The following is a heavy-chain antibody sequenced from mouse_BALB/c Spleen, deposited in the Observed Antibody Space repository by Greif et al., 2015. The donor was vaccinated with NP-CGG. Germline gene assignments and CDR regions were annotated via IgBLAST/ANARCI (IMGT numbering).Heavy chain of an antibody. J-gene: IGHJ3*01. CDR2: ISSGSSTI. CDR1: GFTFSSFG. CDR3: ASPLYYDYDVDWFAY. D-gene: IGHD2-4*01. V-gene: IGHV5-17*02. Sequence: EVQRVESGGGLVQPGGSRKLSCAASGFTFSSFGMHWVRQAPGKGLEWVAYISSGSSTIYYADIVKGRFTISRDNPKNTLCLQMTSLRSEDTAVYYCASPLYYDYDVDWFAYWGQGTLVTVSA.